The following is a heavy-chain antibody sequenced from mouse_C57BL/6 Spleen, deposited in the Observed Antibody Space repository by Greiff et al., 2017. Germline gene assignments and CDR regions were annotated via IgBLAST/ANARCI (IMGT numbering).Heavy chain of an antibody. D-gene: IGHD3-2*02. J-gene: IGHJ4*01. CDR1: GYTFTSYW. CDR2: IDPNRGGT. Sequence: QVQLQQPGAELVKPGASVKLSCKASGYTFTSYWMHWVKQRPGRGLEWIGRIDPNRGGTKYNEKFKSKATLTVDKPSSTAYMQLSSLTSEDTAVYYWARRRNSSGYWMDYWGQGTSVTFSS. V-gene: IGHV1-72*01. CDR3: ARRRNSSGYWMDY.